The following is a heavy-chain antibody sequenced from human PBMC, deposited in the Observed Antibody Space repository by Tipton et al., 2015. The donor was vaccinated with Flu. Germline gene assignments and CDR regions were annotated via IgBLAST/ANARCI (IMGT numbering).Heavy chain of an antibody. D-gene: IGHD1-1*01. Sequence: TLSLTCAVYGGSFSGYFWSWIRQPPGKGLEWIGEINHSGSTNYNPSLKSRVTISADTSKNQFSLKLSSVTAADTAMYYCARKVTNWNYIDYRGQGTLVTVSS. CDR3: ARKVTNWNYIDY. J-gene: IGHJ4*02. V-gene: IGHV4-34*01. CDR2: INHSGST. CDR1: GGSFSGYF.